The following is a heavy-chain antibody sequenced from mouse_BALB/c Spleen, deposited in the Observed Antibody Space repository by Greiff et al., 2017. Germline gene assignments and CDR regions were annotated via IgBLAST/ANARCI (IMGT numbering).Heavy chain of an antibody. D-gene: IGHD2-14*01. Sequence: EVHLVESGGGLVQPGGSLKLSCAASGFTFSSYGMSWVRQTPDKRLELVATINSNGGSTYYPDSVKGRFTISRDNAKNTLYLQMSSLKSEDTAMYYCARKRYDDVFYAMDYWGQGTSVTVSS. V-gene: IGHV5-6-3*01. CDR3: ARKRYDDVFYAMDY. CDR1: GFTFSSYG. J-gene: IGHJ4*01. CDR2: INSNGGST.